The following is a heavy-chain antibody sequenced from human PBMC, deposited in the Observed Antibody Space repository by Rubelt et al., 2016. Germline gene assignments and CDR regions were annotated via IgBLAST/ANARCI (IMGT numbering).Heavy chain of an antibody. Sequence: QVQLQQWGAGLLKPSETLSLTCAVSGGSFSAYYWSWIRQPPGKGLEWIGYIYSSGSASYNPSLKSRVTISLDRSKSQFSLKLSSVTAEDTAVYYCARVGDGNNFFYLNYWGQGSLVTFSS. CDR3: ARVGDGNNFFYLNY. CDR1: GGSFSAYY. J-gene: IGHJ4*02. D-gene: IGHD5-24*01. V-gene: IGHV4-34*11. CDR2: IYSSGSA.